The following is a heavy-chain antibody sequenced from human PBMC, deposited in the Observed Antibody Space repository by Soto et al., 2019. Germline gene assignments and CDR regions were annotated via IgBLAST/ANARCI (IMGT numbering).Heavy chain of an antibody. CDR2: ITWDGGRT. CDR1: GFTFDDYT. CDR3: AKDIEPRVANAFDH. Sequence: GGSLRLSCAASGFTFDDYTMHWVRQAPGKGLEWVSLITWDGGRTYYADSVKGRFTISRDNSKNSLFLQMDSLTTEDTALYYCAKDIEPRVANAFDHWGLGTLVTVSS. J-gene: IGHJ4*02. V-gene: IGHV3-43*01. D-gene: IGHD5-12*01.